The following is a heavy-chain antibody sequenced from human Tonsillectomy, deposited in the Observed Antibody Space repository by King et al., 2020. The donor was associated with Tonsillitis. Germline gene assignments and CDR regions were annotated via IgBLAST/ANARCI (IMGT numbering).Heavy chain of an antibody. CDR2: IKSKIDGGTT. V-gene: IGHV3-15*01. Sequence: VQLVESGGDLVKPGGSLRLSCAASGLTFNNAWMSWVRQAPGKGLEWVGRIKSKIDGGTTDYAAPVKGRFTISRDDSKNTLYLQMDSLKTEETAVYYCTTVTTGGNSFYYYYYMDVWGKGTTVTVSS. CDR1: GLTFNNAW. CDR3: TTVTTGGNSFYYYYYMDV. D-gene: IGHD4-23*01. J-gene: IGHJ6*03.